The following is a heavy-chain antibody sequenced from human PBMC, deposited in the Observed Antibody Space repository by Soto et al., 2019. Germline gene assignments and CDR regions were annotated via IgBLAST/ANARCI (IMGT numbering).Heavy chain of an antibody. V-gene: IGHV3-23*01. Sequence: PGGALRLSCAASGFTFSSYAMSWVRQAPGKGLEWVSAISGSGGSTYYADSVKGRFTISRDNSKNTQYLQMNSLRAEDTAVYYCAKGMVGYCSGGSCYSDPPYYYYGMDVWGQGTTVTVSS. CDR1: GFTFSSYA. CDR3: AKGMVGYCSGGSCYSDPPYYYYGMDV. CDR2: ISGSGGST. D-gene: IGHD2-15*01. J-gene: IGHJ6*02.